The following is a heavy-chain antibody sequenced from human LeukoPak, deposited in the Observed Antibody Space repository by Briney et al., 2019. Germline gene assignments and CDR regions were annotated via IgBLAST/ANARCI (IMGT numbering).Heavy chain of an antibody. CDR2: ISSSGSTI. D-gene: IGHD3-9*01. Sequence: GSLRLSCAASGFPFSSYEMNWVRQAPGEGLEWVSYISSSGSTIYYADSVKGRFTISRDNSKNTLYLQMNSLRAEDTAVYYCAKERDILTGYWDAFDIWGQGTMVTVSS. J-gene: IGHJ3*02. CDR1: GFPFSSYE. CDR3: AKERDILTGYWDAFDI. V-gene: IGHV3-48*03.